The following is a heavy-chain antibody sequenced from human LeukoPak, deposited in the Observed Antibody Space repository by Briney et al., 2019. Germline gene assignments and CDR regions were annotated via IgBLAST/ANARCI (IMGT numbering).Heavy chain of an antibody. CDR3: ARGRPLQNWFDP. J-gene: IGHJ5*02. V-gene: IGHV3-30-3*01. CDR1: GFTFSSYA. Sequence: PGGSLRLSCAASGFTFSSYAMHWVRQAPGKGLEWVAVISYDGSNKYYADSVKGRFTISRDNSKNTLYLQMNSLRAEDTAVYYCARGRPLQNWFDPWGQGTLVTVSS. D-gene: IGHD1-1*01. CDR2: ISYDGSNK.